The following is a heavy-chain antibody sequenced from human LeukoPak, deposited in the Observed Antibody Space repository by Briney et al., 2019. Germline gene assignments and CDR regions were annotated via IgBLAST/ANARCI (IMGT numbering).Heavy chain of an antibody. D-gene: IGHD6-19*01. CDR3: ASTASYSSGWHSPYYFDY. V-gene: IGHV4-39*01. Sequence: SETLSLTCTVSGGSISSSSYYWGWIRQPPGQGLEWIGSIYYSGSTYYNPSLKSRVTISVDTSKTQFSLKLSSVTAAATAVYYCASTASYSSGWHSPYYFDYWGQGTLVTVSS. CDR2: IYYSGST. J-gene: IGHJ4*02. CDR1: GGSISSSSYY.